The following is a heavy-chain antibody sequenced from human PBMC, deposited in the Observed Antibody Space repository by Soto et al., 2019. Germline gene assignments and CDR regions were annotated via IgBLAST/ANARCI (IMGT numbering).Heavy chain of an antibody. CDR1: GGSISSSNW. D-gene: IGHD6-13*01. V-gene: IGHV4-4*02. Sequence: SETLSLTCAVSGGSISSSNWWSWVRHPPGKGLEWIGEIYHSLGTNYKPSLKSRVTISVDKSKNQFSLKLSSATAADTAVYYCAREGIAAAGTGGWIDPWGQGTLVTGSS. CDR2: IYHSLGT. J-gene: IGHJ5*02. CDR3: AREGIAAAGTGGWIDP.